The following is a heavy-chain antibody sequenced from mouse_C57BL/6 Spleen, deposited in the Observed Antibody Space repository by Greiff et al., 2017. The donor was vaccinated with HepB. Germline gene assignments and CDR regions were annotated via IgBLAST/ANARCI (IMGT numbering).Heavy chain of an antibody. Sequence: ESGPGLVAPSQSLSITCTVSGFSLTSYGVSWVRQPPGKGLEWLGVIWGDGSTNYHSALISRLSISKDNSKSQVFLKLNSLQTDDTATYYCAKEGGYSNYGGLYYYAMDYWGQGTSVTVSS. J-gene: IGHJ4*01. V-gene: IGHV2-3*01. CDR3: AKEGGYSNYGGLYYYAMDY. CDR1: GFSLTSYG. D-gene: IGHD2-5*01. CDR2: IWGDGST.